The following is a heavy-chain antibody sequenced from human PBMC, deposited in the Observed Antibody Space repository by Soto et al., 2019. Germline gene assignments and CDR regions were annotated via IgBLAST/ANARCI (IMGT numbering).Heavy chain of an antibody. V-gene: IGHV1-69*01. CDR3: ARGGKERFRGSGMDV. CDR1: GGTFSSYA. Sequence: QVKLVQSGAEVKKPGSSVKVSCKASGGTFSSYAISWVRQAPGQGLEWMGEIISMFGAAMYAQKFKGRVTITADEAASTAYMELSSLRSEDTAVYYCARGGKERFRGSGMDVWGQGTTVTVS. D-gene: IGHD1-1*01. CDR2: IISMFGAA. J-gene: IGHJ6*02.